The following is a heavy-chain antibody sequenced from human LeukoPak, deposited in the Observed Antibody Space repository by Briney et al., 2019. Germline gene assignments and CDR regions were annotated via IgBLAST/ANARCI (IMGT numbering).Heavy chain of an antibody. J-gene: IGHJ6*04. CDR1: GFTFSSYG. Sequence: PGGSLRLSCAASGFTFSSYGMNWVRQAPGKGLEWVAFMRYDGSNRNYADSVKGRFTISRDNSKNTLYLQMNSLRAEDTAVYYCAELGITMIGGVWGKGTTVTISS. CDR3: AELGITMIGGV. V-gene: IGHV3-30*02. CDR2: MRYDGSNR. D-gene: IGHD3-10*02.